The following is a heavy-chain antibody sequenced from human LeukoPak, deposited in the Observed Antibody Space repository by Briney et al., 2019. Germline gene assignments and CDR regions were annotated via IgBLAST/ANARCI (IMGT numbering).Heavy chain of an antibody. V-gene: IGHV3-73*01. J-gene: IGHJ4*02. CDR3: TGLSSSALFDY. D-gene: IGHD6-19*01. CDR2: IRSKANSYAT. Sequence: GGSLRLSCAASGFTFSGSAMHWVRQASGKGLEWVGRIRSKANSYATAYAASVKGRFTISRDDSKNTAYLQMNSLKTEDTAVYYCTGLSSSALFDYWGQGTLVTVSP. CDR1: GFTFSGSA.